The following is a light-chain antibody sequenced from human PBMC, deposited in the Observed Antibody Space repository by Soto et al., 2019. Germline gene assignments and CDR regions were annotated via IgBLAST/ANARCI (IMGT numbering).Light chain of an antibody. J-gene: IGKJ2*01. CDR3: PQYGSSPIT. V-gene: IGKV3-20*01. CDR1: QSFSSSY. CDR2: GAS. Sequence: EIVLTQSPGTLSLSPGERATLSCRASQSFSSSYLAWYQQKPGQAPRLLIYGASSRATGITDRFSGSGSGTDFTLTISRLEPEDFAVYYCPQYGSSPITFGQGTKLEIK.